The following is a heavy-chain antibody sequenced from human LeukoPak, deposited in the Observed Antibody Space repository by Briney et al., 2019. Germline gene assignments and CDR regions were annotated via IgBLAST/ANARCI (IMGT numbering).Heavy chain of an antibody. CDR3: ARVVCSGGSCYQLAYYYYGMDV. D-gene: IGHD2-15*01. J-gene: IGHJ6*02. Sequence: PGGSLRLSCAASGFTFSSYEMNWVRQAPGKGLEWVSYISSSGSNIYYADSVKGRFTISRDNAKNSLYLQMNSLRAEDTAVYYCARVVCSGGSCYQLAYYYYGMDVWGQGTTVTVSS. CDR1: GFTFSSYE. V-gene: IGHV3-48*03. CDR2: ISSSGSNI.